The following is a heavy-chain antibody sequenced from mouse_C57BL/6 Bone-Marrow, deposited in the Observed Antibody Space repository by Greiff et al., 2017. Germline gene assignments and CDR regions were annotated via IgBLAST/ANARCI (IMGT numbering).Heavy chain of an antibody. CDR1: GYTFTSYW. V-gene: IGHV1-64*01. CDR3: AHYYGSSYVWYFDV. CDR2: IHPNSGST. Sequence: QVQLQQPGAELVKPGASVKLSCKASGYTFTSYWMHWVKQRPGQGLEWIGMIHPNSGSTNYNEKFKSKATLTVDKSSSTAYMQLSSLTSEDSAVYYCAHYYGSSYVWYFDVWGTGTTGTVSS. D-gene: IGHD1-1*01. J-gene: IGHJ1*03.